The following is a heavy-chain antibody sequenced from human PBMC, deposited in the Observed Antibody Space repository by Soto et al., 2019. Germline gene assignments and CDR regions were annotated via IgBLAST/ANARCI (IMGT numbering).Heavy chain of an antibody. CDR3: ARGGRQQLIPTPISYKIDY. CDR2: INHSGST. CDR1: GGSFSGYY. Sequence: QVQLQQWGAGLLKPSETLSLTCAVYGGSFSGYYWSWIRQPPGKGLEWIGEINHSGSTNYNPSLKSRVTISVDMSKKQCSLKLSSVTATDTAVYYCARGGRQQLIPTPISYKIDYWGQGTLVTVSS. V-gene: IGHV4-34*01. J-gene: IGHJ4*02. D-gene: IGHD6-13*01.